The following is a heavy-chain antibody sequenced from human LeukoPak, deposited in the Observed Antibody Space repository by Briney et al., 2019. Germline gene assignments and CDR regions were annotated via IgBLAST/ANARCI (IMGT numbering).Heavy chain of an antibody. CDR2: IWYDESNK. V-gene: IGHV3-33*01. CDR1: GFTFSSYG. Sequence: GGSLRLSCAASGFTFSSYGMHWVRQAPGKGLEWVAVIWYDESNKYYADSVKGRFTISRDNSENTLYLQMNSLRAEDTAVYYCARKSSSWIGMDVWGQGTTVTVFS. CDR3: ARKSSSWIGMDV. D-gene: IGHD6-13*01. J-gene: IGHJ6*02.